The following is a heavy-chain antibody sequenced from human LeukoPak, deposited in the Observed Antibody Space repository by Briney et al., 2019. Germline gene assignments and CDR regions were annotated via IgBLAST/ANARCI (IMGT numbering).Heavy chain of an antibody. CDR2: IKPDGGHQ. CDR3: AKVSKYGDYLYDAFDI. J-gene: IGHJ3*02. CDR1: GLAFSDYW. Sequence: GGSLRLSCAASGLAFSDYWMSWVRQTPGKGLEWVANIKPDGGHQNYVDSVKGRFTISRDNAKNSLYLQMNSLRAEDTAIYYCAKVSKYGDYLYDAFDIWGQGTMVTVSS. V-gene: IGHV3-7*01. D-gene: IGHD4-17*01.